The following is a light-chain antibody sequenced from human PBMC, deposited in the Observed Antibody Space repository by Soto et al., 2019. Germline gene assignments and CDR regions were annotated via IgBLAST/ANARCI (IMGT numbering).Light chain of an antibody. V-gene: IGLV1-40*01. CDR3: QSFDNSLSGSRV. J-gene: IGLJ1*01. CDR2: GNN. Sequence: QSALAQPPSASGSPGQSVTISCTGSSSNIGAGYDVHWYKQLPGTAPKVLIYGNNNRPSGVPDRFSGSKSGTSASLAITGLQAEDEADYYCQSFDNSLSGSRVFGTGTKVTVL. CDR1: SSNIGAGYD.